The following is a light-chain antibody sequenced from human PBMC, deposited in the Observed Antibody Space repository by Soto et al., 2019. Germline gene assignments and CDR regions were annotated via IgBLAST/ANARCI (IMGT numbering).Light chain of an antibody. Sequence: EIVMTQSPATLSVSRGERVTLSCRASQSVSSDLAWYQHKPGQAPRLLIYGASTRATGTPARFSGSGSGTEFSLSISSLQSEDFAVYYCLQYNDWPPKQYTFGQGTKLEIK. CDR3: LQYNDWPPKQYT. CDR1: QSVSSD. CDR2: GAS. J-gene: IGKJ2*01. V-gene: IGKV3-15*01.